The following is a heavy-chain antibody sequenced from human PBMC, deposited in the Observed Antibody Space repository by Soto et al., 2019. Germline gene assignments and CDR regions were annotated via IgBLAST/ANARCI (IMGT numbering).Heavy chain of an antibody. D-gene: IGHD5-12*01. J-gene: IGHJ4*02. Sequence: QVQLVQSGAEVKKPGSSVKVSCKASGGPFSNDIITWVRQAPGQGLEWMGRIIPLLNIANYAQKFQARVTITADRSTGTAYMELNSLRSEDTAVYYCARDSPIGSTSSGYDAIDYWGQGTLVTVSS. CDR2: IIPLLNIA. CDR1: GGPFSNDI. CDR3: ARDSPIGSTSSGYDAIDY. V-gene: IGHV1-69*08.